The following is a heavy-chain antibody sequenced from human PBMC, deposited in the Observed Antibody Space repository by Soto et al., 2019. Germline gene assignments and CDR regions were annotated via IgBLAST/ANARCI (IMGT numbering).Heavy chain of an antibody. CDR2: INPSGGSA. CDR1: GYTFSSYC. J-gene: IGHJ3*02. D-gene: IGHD3-3*01. V-gene: IGHV1-46*01. Sequence: ASVKVSCKASGYTFSSYCMHWVRQAPGQGLEWMGVINPSGGSATYAQKFQGRVTMTRDTSTSTVYMELSSLRSEDTAVYYCLVFFGAFDIWGQGTMVTVSS. CDR3: LVFFGAFDI.